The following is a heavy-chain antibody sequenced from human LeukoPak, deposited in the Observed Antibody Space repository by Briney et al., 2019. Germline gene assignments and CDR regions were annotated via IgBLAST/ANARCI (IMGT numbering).Heavy chain of an antibody. CDR1: GGTFSSYA. CDR3: ARDKYNNTWFMDV. Sequence: ASVKVSCKASGGTFSSYAISWVRQAPGQGLEWMGGIITIFGTANYAEKFQGRVTITTDESTSTAYMELSSLRSEDTAVYYCARDKYNNTWFMDVWGKGTTVTVSS. V-gene: IGHV1-69*05. CDR2: IITIFGTA. D-gene: IGHD6-13*01. J-gene: IGHJ6*03.